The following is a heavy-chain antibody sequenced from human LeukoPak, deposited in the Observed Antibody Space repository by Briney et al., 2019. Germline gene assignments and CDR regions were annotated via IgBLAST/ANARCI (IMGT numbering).Heavy chain of an antibody. J-gene: IGHJ4*02. CDR2: IISYNANT. D-gene: IGHD1-20*01. V-gene: IGHV1-18*01. CDR3: ARSYNWNANFDY. Sequence: ASVKVSCKASGYTFTTYSISWVRQAPGQGLEWMGWIISYNANTNYAQKLQGRVTMTTDTSTSTAYMELRSLRSDDTAVYYCARSYNWNANFDYWGQGTLVTVSS. CDR1: GYTFTTYS.